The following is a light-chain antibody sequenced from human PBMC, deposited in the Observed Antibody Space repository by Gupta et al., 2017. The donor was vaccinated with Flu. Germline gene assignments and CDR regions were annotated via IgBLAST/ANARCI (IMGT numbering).Light chain of an antibody. Sequence: GDRVTSTCRASQGISNYLAWYQQKPGKVPKLLIYASSTLQSGVPSRFSGSGSGTDFTLTISRLQPEDVATYYCQKYNSAPLTFGGGTNVEIK. CDR3: QKYNSAPLT. J-gene: IGKJ4*01. CDR1: QGISNY. CDR2: ASS. V-gene: IGKV1-27*01.